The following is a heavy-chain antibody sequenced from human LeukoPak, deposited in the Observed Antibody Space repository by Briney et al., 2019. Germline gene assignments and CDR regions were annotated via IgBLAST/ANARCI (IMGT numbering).Heavy chain of an antibody. J-gene: IGHJ4*02. CDR2: ISSSSSYI. D-gene: IGHD5-24*01. V-gene: IGHV3-21*01. CDR1: GFTFSSYS. Sequence: GGSLRLSCAASGFTFSSYSMNWVRQAPGKGLEWVSSISSSSSYIYYADSVKGRFTISRDNAKNSLYLQMNSLRAEDTAVYYCARDRGWGDGPDFDYWGQGTLVTVSS. CDR3: ARDRGWGDGPDFDY.